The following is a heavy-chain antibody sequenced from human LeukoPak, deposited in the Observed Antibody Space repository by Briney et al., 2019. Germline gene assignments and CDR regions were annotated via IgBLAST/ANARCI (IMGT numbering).Heavy chain of an antibody. J-gene: IGHJ6*03. CDR3: AKDPTVKGYYYMDV. Sequence: GGSLRLSCAASGFTFSSYGMSWVRQAPGKGLEWVSAISGSGGSTYYADSVKGRFTISRDNSKNTLYLQMNSLRAEDTAVYYCAKDPTVKGYYYMDVWGKGTTVTISS. CDR2: ISGSGGST. D-gene: IGHD4-17*01. V-gene: IGHV3-23*01. CDR1: GFTFSSYG.